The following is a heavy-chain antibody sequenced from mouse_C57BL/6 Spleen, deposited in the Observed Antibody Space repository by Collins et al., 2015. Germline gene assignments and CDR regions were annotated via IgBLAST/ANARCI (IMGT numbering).Heavy chain of an antibody. CDR1: GFNXKNTY. Sequence: EVQLQQSVAELVRPGASVKLSCTASGFNXKNTYMHWVKQRPEQGLEWIGRIDPANGNTKYAPKFQGKATITADTSSNTAYLQLSSLTSEDTAIYYCAEGNYADYWGQGTTLTVSS. CDR3: AEGNYADY. V-gene: IGHV14-3*01. J-gene: IGHJ2*01. CDR2: IDPANGNT.